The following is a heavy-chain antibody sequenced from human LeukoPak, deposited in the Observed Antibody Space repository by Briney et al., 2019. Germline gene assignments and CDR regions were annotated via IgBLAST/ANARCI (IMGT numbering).Heavy chain of an antibody. D-gene: IGHD2-2*02. J-gene: IGHJ6*02. CDR1: GFTFSSYA. CDR3: AKVGCSSTSCYTGHYYYGMDV. V-gene: IGHV3-23*01. CDR2: ISGSGGST. Sequence: SGGSLRLSCAASGFTFSSYAMSWVRQAPGKGLEWVSAISGSGGSTYYADSVKGRFTISRDNSKNTLYLQMNSLGAEDTAVYYCAKVGCSSTSCYTGHYYYGMDVWGQGTTVTASS.